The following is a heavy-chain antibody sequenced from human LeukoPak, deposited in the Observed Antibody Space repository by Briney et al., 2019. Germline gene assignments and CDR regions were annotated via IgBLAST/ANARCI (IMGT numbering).Heavy chain of an antibody. Sequence: GGSLKLSCAASGFTFSSYAMSWVRQAPGKGLEWVSAISGSGGSTYYADSVKGRFTISRDNSKNTLYLQMNSLRAEDMAVYYCANQGYYYDSSGSDYWGQGTLVTVSS. CDR3: ANQGYYYDSSGSDY. CDR2: ISGSGGST. D-gene: IGHD3-22*01. J-gene: IGHJ4*02. CDR1: GFTFSSYA. V-gene: IGHV3-23*01.